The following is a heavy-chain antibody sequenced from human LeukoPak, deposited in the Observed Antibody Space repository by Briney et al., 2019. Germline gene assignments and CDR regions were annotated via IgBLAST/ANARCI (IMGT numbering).Heavy chain of an antibody. D-gene: IGHD6-13*01. CDR3: ARGIYRGQYSSSWYGPPGAFDI. CDR1: GGSISSGGYS. CDR2: IYYSGST. V-gene: IGHV4-30-4*07. Sequence: PSETLSLTCAVSGGSISSGGYSWSWIRQPPGKGLEWIGYIYYSGSTYYNPSLKSRVTISVDTSKNQFSLKLSSVTAADTAVYYCARGIYRGQYSSSWYGPPGAFDIWGQGTMVTVSS. J-gene: IGHJ3*02.